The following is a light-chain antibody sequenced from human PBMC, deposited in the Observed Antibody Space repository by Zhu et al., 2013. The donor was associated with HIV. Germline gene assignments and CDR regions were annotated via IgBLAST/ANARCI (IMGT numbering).Light chain of an antibody. CDR3: QQTNIFPYT. CDR1: QGIDNH. Sequence: DIQMTQSPSSVSASIGQRVTITCRASQGIDNHLAWYQQKGGRAPRLLIYAASSLQSGVPSRFRGSGTGTDFTLSISTLQPEDSATYYCQQTNIFPYTFGRGPRLMSN. J-gene: IGKJ2*01. CDR2: AAS. V-gene: IGKV1-12*01.